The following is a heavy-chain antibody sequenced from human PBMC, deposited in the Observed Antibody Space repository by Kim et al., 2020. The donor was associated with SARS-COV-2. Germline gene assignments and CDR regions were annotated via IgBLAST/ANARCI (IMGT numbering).Heavy chain of an antibody. V-gene: IGHV4-39*07. CDR1: GGSISSSSYY. Sequence: SETLSLTCTVSGGSISSSSYYWGWIRQPPGKGLEWIGSIYYSGSTYYNPSLKSRVTISVDTSKNQFSLKLSSVTAADTAVYYCARDLEWELRYWGQGTLVTVSS. CDR3: ARDLEWELRY. D-gene: IGHD1-26*01. CDR2: IYYSGST. J-gene: IGHJ4*02.